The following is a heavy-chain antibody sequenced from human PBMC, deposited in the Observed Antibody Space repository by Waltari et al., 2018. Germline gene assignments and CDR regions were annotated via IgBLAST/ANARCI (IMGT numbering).Heavy chain of an antibody. CDR2: INHSGST. V-gene: IGHV4-34*01. CDR1: GGSFSGYY. Sequence: QVQLQQWGAGLLKPSATLSLTCAVYGGSFSGYYWSWIRQPPGKGLEWIGEINHSGSTNYNPSLKSRVTISVDTSKNQFSLKLSSVTAADTAVYYCARGRPYYDFWSAPHPFDYWGQGTLVTVSS. J-gene: IGHJ4*02. CDR3: ARGRPYYDFWSAPHPFDY. D-gene: IGHD3-3*01.